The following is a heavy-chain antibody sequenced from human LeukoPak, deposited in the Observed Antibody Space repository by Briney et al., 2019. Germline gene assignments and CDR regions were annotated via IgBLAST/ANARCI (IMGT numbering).Heavy chain of an antibody. D-gene: IGHD3-22*01. J-gene: IGHJ4*02. CDR1: GFTCSGYA. CDR2: ISYDGSNK. CDR3: ASGDYYDSSSLLDY. V-gene: IGHV3-30-3*01. Sequence: GGSLRLSCAASGFTCSGYAMHWVRQAPGKGLEWVAVISYDGSNKYYADSVKGRFTISRDNSKNTLYLQMNSLRAEDTAVYYCASGDYYDSSSLLDYWGQGTLVTVSS.